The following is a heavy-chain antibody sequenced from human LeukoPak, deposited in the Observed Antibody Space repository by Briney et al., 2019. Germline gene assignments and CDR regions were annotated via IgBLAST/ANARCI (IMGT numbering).Heavy chain of an antibody. J-gene: IGHJ6*03. V-gene: IGHV4-4*07. CDR3: ARDAVPAVGYYYYMDV. Sequence: SETLSLTCTASGGSISSYYWSWIRQPAGKGLEWIGRIYTSGSTNYNPSLKSRVTMSVDTSKNQFSLKLSSVTAADTAVYYCARDAVPAVGYYYYMDVWGKGTTVTVSS. CDR1: GGSISSYY. CDR2: IYTSGST. D-gene: IGHD2-2*01.